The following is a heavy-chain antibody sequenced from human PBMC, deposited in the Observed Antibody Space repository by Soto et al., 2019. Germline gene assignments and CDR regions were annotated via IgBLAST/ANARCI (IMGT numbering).Heavy chain of an antibody. CDR3: AKDMDGQDFYGMDV. Sequence: QVQLVESGGGVVQPGTSLRLACAASGFTFSTYGLHWVRQAPGKGLEWVAVISYDGSNKHYADSVKGRFTISRDNSRNTVYLEMNSLRAEDTAVYYCAKDMDGQDFYGMDVWGQGTTVTVSS. V-gene: IGHV3-30*18. CDR1: GFTFSTYG. CDR2: ISYDGSNK. D-gene: IGHD3-10*01. J-gene: IGHJ6*02.